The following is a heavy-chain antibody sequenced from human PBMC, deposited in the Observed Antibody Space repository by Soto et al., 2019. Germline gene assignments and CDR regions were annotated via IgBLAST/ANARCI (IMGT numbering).Heavy chain of an antibody. V-gene: IGHV4-4*07. CDR3: TRGWLSSTYYYGLDV. J-gene: IGHJ6*02. CDR1: GDSISSYY. Sequence: SETLSLTCTVSGDSISSYYWSWIRQPAGKGLEWIGRIYTSGSTNYNPSLKSRVTMSVDTSKNQFSLKLSSVTAADTAVYYCTRGWLSSTYYYGLDVRGQGTTVTVSS. D-gene: IGHD6-13*01. CDR2: IYTSGST.